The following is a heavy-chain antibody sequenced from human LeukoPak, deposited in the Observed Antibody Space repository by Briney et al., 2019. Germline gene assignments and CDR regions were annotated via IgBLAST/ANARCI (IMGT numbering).Heavy chain of an antibody. CDR1: GFTFSSYT. CDR3: ARVSGTFGELY. D-gene: IGHD3-10*01. CDR2: ITTSDGNT. Sequence: QPGGSLRLSCAASGFTFSSYTMSWVRQAPGKGLEWVSTITTSDGNTYYADSVKGRFTVSRDNSKNTLFLQMNSLGAEDTAVYYCARVSGTFGELYWGQGTLVTVSS. V-gene: IGHV3-23*01. J-gene: IGHJ4*02.